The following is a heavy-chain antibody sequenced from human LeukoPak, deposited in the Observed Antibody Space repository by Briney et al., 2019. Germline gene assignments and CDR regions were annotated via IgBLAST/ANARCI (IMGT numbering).Heavy chain of an antibody. Sequence: GGSLRLSCAASGFTFSSYGMYWVRQAPGKGLEWVAVISYDGSNEYYGDSVKGRFTISRDNSKNTLYLQMNSLRADDTAVYYCAKDLRYCTYGVCNNRNYLDYWGQGTLVSVSS. D-gene: IGHD2-8*01. CDR3: AKDLRYCTYGVCNNRNYLDY. CDR2: ISYDGSNE. CDR1: GFTFSSYG. J-gene: IGHJ4*02. V-gene: IGHV3-30*18.